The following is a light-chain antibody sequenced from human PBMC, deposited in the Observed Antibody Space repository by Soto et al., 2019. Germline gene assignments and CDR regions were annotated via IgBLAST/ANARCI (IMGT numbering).Light chain of an antibody. CDR1: QGISSA. CDR2: DAS. Sequence: AIQLTQSPSSLSVSVGDRVTITCRASQGISSALAWYQQKPGKAPKLLIYDASSLESGVPSRFSGSGSGTDFTLTISSLQPEDFATYYCQQFNSYPHTFGQGTRLEIK. CDR3: QQFNSYPHT. V-gene: IGKV1-13*02. J-gene: IGKJ5*01.